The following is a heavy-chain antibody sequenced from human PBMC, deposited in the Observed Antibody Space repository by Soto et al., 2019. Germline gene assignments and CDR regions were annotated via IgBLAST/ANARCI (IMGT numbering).Heavy chain of an antibody. CDR3: PPLPPAQYNGKGGFFNY. V-gene: IGHV3-66*01. D-gene: IGHD1-1*01. Sequence: VGSLRLSCAVSGFTVTNNHIYMTWVRQAPGKGLECVSILYGAGSTFYADSVKGRFTISRDNSKNTLYLHMNSLKADDMAVYYYPPLPPAQYNGKGGFFNYWGKAALVTV. J-gene: IGHJ4*02. CDR2: LYGAGST. CDR1: GFTVTNNHIY.